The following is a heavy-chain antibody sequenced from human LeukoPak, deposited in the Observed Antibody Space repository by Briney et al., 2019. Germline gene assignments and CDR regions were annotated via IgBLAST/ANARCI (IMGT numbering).Heavy chain of an antibody. J-gene: IGHJ6*02. V-gene: IGHV1-69*06. D-gene: IGHD3-10*01. CDR3: AREGGAGGPGDMVRADYGMDV. CDR2: IIPIFGTA. Sequence: ASVRVSCKASGGTFSSYAISWVRQAPGQGLEWMGGIIPIFGTANYAQKFQGRVTITADKSTSTAYMELSSLRSEDTAVYYCAREGGAGGPGDMVRADYGMDVWGQGTTVTVSS. CDR1: GGTFSSYA.